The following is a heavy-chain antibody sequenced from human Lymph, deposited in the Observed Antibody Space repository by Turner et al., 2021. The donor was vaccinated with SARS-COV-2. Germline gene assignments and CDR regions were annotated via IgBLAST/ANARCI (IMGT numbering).Heavy chain of an antibody. CDR3: ARREWGGSLGHIDY. CDR2: IYPGDSDT. D-gene: IGHD3-3*01. J-gene: IGHJ4*02. Sequence: EVQLVQSGAAVKKLGESLRISCMPSVYSLTTYWIGWVRQMPGKGLEWVGIIYPGDSDTRYSPSFQGKVNISADKSISTAYLQWSSLKAADTAMYYCARREWGGSLGHIDYWGQGTLVTVSS. CDR1: VYSLTTYW. V-gene: IGHV5-51*01.